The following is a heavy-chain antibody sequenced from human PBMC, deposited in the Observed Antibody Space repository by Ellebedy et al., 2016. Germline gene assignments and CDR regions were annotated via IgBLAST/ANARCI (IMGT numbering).Heavy chain of an antibody. D-gene: IGHD2-15*01. CDR2: IYYSGST. V-gene: IGHV4-31*03. CDR1: GGSISSGGYY. J-gene: IGHJ4*02. CDR3: ARCSGGSCY. Sequence: SETLSLXXTVSGGSISSGGYYWSWIRQHPGKGLEWIGYIYYSGSTYYNPSLKSRVTISVDTSKNQFSLKLSSVTAADTAVYYCARCSGGSCYWGQGTLVTVSS.